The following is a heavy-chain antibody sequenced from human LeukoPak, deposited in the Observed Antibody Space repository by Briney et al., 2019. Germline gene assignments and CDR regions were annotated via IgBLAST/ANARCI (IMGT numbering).Heavy chain of an antibody. CDR2: ISGSGGST. Sequence: GSLRLSCAASGYTFSSYSMNWVRQAPGKGLEWVSAISGSGGSTYYADSVKGRFTISRDNSKNTLYLQMNSLRAEDTAVYYCAKEDVMIVGPYYFDYWGQGTLVTVSS. D-gene: IGHD1-26*01. J-gene: IGHJ4*02. CDR1: GYTFSSYS. CDR3: AKEDVMIVGPYYFDY. V-gene: IGHV3-23*01.